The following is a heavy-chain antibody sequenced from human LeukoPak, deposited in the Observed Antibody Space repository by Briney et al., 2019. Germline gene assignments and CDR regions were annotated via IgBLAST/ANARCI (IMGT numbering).Heavy chain of an antibody. D-gene: IGHD3-16*02. CDR3: ARGFTFGGVIGPFDY. CDR2: IYYSGST. J-gene: IGHJ4*02. CDR1: GGSISSYY. V-gene: IGHV4-59*12. Sequence: SETLSLTCTVSGGSISSYYWSWIRQPPGKGLEWIGYIYYSGSTYYNPSLKSRVTMSVDTSKNQFSLKLSSVTAADTAVYYCARGFTFGGVIGPFDYWGQGTLVTVSS.